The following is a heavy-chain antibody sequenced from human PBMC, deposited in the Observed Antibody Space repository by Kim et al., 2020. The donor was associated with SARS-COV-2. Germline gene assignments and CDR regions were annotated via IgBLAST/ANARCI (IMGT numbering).Heavy chain of an antibody. J-gene: IGHJ3*02. V-gene: IGHV4-4*08. Sequence: NPSIKGRVIISSDTSKNQFSLNLRSVTAADTAVYYCARSYSGTYFAAFDIWGPGTMATVSS. D-gene: IGHD1-26*01. CDR3: ARSYSGTYFAAFDI.